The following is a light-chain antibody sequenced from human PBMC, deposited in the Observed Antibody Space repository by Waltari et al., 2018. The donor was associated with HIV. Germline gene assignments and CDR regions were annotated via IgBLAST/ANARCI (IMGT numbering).Light chain of an antibody. J-gene: IGKJ2*01. CDR3: HQYDKWPMYT. Sequence: EIRLTQSPVILSVSPGGRATLSCRASQNIKTDLAWYQQKPGQSPRLLIYDASTRTTGTPDRFSGSGSGTDFTLTISSVHSEDFAVYYCHQYDKWPMYTFGQGTKV. CDR2: DAS. CDR1: QNIKTD. V-gene: IGKV3-15*01.